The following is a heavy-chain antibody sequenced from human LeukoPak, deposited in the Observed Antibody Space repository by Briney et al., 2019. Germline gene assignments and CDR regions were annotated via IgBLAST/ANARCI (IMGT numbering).Heavy chain of an antibody. CDR1: GYSISSGYY. J-gene: IGHJ4*02. Sequence: SETLSLTCAVSGYSISSGYYWGWIRQPPGKGLEWIGSIYHSGSTYYNPSLKSRVTISVDTSKNQFSLKLSSVTAADTAVYYCARFYTEGYSYGFPHYFDYWGQGTLVTVSS. CDR2: IYHSGST. CDR3: ARFYTEGYSYGFPHYFDY. D-gene: IGHD5-18*01. V-gene: IGHV4-38-2*01.